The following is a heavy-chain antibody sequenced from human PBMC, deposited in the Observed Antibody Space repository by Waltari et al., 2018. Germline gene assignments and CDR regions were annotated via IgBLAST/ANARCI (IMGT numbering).Heavy chain of an antibody. CDR3: ARDVGGDGYSLYDF. Sequence: EVQVVESGGDLVQPGGSLRLSCAVSGFPVSTNHMNWVRQAPGKGLEWVSVIKDGGTTSYADSVRGRITVSRDNSRNTVYLQMNSLRSEDTAVYYCARDVGGDGYSLYDFWGQGTLVTVSS. D-gene: IGHD2-21*01. V-gene: IGHV3-66*02. CDR2: IKDGGTT. J-gene: IGHJ4*02. CDR1: GFPVSTNH.